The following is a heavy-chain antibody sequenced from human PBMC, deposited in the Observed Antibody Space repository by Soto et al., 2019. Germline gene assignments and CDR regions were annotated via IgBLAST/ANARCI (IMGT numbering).Heavy chain of an antibody. CDR3: AKGKCIAVADAFDI. CDR1: GVTFSSYA. D-gene: IGHD6-19*01. V-gene: IGHV3-23*01. J-gene: IGHJ3*02. Sequence: GGTLRLSCAASGVTFSSYAMSWVRQAPGKGLEWVSAISGSGGSTYYADSEKGRFTISRDNSKNTLYLQMNSLRAEDTAEYYCAKGKCIAVADAFDIWGQGTMVTVSS. CDR2: ISGSGGST.